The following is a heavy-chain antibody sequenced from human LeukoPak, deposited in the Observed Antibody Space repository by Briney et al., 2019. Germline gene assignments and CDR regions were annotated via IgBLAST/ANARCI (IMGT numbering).Heavy chain of an antibody. CDR1: GDSFSTYY. Sequence: SETLSLTCTVSGDSFSTYYWTWIRQPPGKGLEWIGYIYSGGSTNYTPSLKSRVTISLDTSKNQFSLKLTSVTAADTAVYYCARREAVTGTPRAWFDPWGQGTLVTVSS. V-gene: IGHV4-59*08. J-gene: IGHJ5*02. D-gene: IGHD6-19*01. CDR2: IYSGGST. CDR3: ARREAVTGTPRAWFDP.